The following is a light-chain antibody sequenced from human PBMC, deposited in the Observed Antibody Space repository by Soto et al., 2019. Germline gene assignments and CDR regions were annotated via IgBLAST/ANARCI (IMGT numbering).Light chain of an antibody. J-gene: IGKJ1*01. CDR3: QQYNNWPRT. Sequence: EIVMTQSPATLPVSPGERATLSCRASQSVSTNFLAWYQQKPGQAPRLLIYGASTRATGIPARFSGSGSGTEFTLTINSLQSEDFAVYYCQQYNNWPRTFGQGTKVDIK. V-gene: IGKV3-15*01. CDR2: GAS. CDR1: QSVSTN.